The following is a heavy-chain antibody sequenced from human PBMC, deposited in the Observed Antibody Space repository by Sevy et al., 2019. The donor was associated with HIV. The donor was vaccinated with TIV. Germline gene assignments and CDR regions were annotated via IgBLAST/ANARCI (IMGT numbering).Heavy chain of an antibody. Sequence: GSLRLSCAASGFKFDNYDFSWVRQPPGKGLEWVSGFSGTDGSGTDGTTYYTDSVKGAFIISRDNSKNTPYLEMNSLGVDDTAVYYCAKAARYSSVWYSTGEPFDYWGQGTLVTVSS. CDR2: FSGTDGSGTDGTT. J-gene: IGHJ4*02. CDR1: GFKFDNYD. V-gene: IGHV3-23*01. D-gene: IGHD6-13*01. CDR3: AKAARYSSVWYSTGEPFDY.